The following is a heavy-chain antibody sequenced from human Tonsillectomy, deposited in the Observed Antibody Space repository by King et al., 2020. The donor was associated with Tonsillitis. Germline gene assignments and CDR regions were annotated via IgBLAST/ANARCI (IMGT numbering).Heavy chain of an antibody. V-gene: IGHV3-23*04. CDR2: ISGSGGST. CDR1: GFTFSSYA. CDR3: AKDQDSVVVPAALDAFEI. D-gene: IGHD2-2*01. J-gene: IGHJ3*02. Sequence: VQLVESGGGLVQPGGSLRLSCAASGFTFSSYAMTWVRQAPGKGLEWNSAISGSGGSTYYADSVKGRFTISRDNYKNTLYLQMNSLRAEDTAVYYCAKDQDSVVVPAALDAFEIWGQGTMVTVSS.